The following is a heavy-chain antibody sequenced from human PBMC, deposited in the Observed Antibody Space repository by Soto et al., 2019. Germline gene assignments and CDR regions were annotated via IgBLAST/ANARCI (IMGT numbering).Heavy chain of an antibody. CDR1: GFTFPDLW. J-gene: IGHJ4*02. Sequence: EVQLVESGGGLVQTGGSLRLSCAASGFTFPDLWMNWVRQTSGKGLEWVAAIKYDGTEKHSVDSVEGRFTISRDNAKNTLYLQMSSLRAEDTAVYYCASSNNFDYWGQGTLVTVSS. D-gene: IGHD7-27*01. CDR2: IKYDGTEK. V-gene: IGHV3-7*01. CDR3: ASSNNFDY.